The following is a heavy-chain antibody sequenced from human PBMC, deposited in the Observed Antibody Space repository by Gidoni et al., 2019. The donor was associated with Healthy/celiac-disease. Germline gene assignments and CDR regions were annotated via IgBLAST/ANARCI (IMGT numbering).Heavy chain of an antibody. CDR2: MCSNDEK. Sequence: QVTSNESGPVLVQPTETLTLTCPFPGFALSHARTGVSWIRQPPGKALEWLAHMCSNDEKSYSTALKSRLTISKDTSKSQVVLTMTNMDPVDTATYYCARTRIIEYSSSEYFDLWGRGTLVTVSS. D-gene: IGHD6-6*01. CDR1: GFALSHARTG. V-gene: IGHV2-26*01. CDR3: ARTRIIEYSSSEYFDL. J-gene: IGHJ2*01.